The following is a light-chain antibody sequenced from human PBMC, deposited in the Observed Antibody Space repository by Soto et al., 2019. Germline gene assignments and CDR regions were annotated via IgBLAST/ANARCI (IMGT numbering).Light chain of an antibody. V-gene: IGKV1-12*01. CDR2: AAS. Sequence: DLQMTQSPSSVSASVGDRVTITCRASQGISGWLAWYQQKPGKAPKLLIYAASTLETGVPSRFSGARSGTDFTLTINNLQPEDFATYYCQQATISQLTFGGGTKVEI. CDR1: QGISGW. CDR3: QQATISQLT. J-gene: IGKJ4*01.